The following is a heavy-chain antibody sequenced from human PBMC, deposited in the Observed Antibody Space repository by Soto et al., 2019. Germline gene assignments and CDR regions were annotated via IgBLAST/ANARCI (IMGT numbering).Heavy chain of an antibody. V-gene: IGHV3-74*01. CDR1: GVTFSSDW. Sequence: PGGFLRLSCASSGVTFSSDWMHWFRQAPGKGLVWVSRIDSAGRTTTYADSVKGRFTISRDNAKNTLYLQMNSLRAEDTAVYYCARQEVVGYSYDLGSVFDYWGQGTLVPVSS. CDR2: IDSAGRTT. CDR3: ARQEVVGYSYDLGSVFDY. D-gene: IGHD5-18*01. J-gene: IGHJ4*02.